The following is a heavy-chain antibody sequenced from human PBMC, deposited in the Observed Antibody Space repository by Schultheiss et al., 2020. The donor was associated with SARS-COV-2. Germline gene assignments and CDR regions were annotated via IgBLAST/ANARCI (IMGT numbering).Heavy chain of an antibody. Sequence: GESLKISCSASGFTFSSYAMHWVRQAPGKGLEWVSSISSSSSYIYYADSVKGRFTISRDNAKNSLYLQMNSLRAEDTAVYYCARDGFQDWTQTGYYYMDVWGKGTTVTVSS. CDR3: ARDGFQDWTQTGYYYMDV. V-gene: IGHV3-21*01. CDR2: ISSSSSYI. CDR1: GFTFSSYA. J-gene: IGHJ6*03. D-gene: IGHD3/OR15-3a*01.